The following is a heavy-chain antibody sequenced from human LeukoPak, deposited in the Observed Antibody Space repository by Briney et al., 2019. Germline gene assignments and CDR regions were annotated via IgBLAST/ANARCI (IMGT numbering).Heavy chain of an antibody. V-gene: IGHV4-39*07. J-gene: IGHJ3*02. CDR1: GDSLTGYY. CDR3: TKSDGSGLIRI. D-gene: IGHD3-22*01. Sequence: SETLSLTCTVSGDSLTGYYWGWIRQPPGKGLEWIGNIYYTGNTYYNPSLKSRDTISLDTSKNQFSLKVISMTAADTAVYYCTKSDGSGLIRICGRGTMVTVSS. CDR2: IYYTGNT.